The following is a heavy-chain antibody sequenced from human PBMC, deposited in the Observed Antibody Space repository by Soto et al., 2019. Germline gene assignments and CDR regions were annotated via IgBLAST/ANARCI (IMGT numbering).Heavy chain of an antibody. Sequence: QVQLVQSGAELKKPGASVKVSCKASGYTFSNYDMNWVRQATGQGPEWIGWVNPNNGDTGYAQKFQGRVTLTTDISTTASYMVLTSPRSEDTAIYYFAKVSRKGSAIDFDYWGQGTLITVSS. D-gene: IGHD3-10*01. V-gene: IGHV1-8*01. CDR3: AKVSRKGSAIDFDY. CDR1: GYTFSNYD. J-gene: IGHJ4*02. CDR2: VNPNNGDT.